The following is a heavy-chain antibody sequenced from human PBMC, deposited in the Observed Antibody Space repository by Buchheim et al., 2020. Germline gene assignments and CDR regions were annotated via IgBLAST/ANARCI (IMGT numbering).Heavy chain of an antibody. CDR3: ARDPRDDSSGYNVGTTDY. J-gene: IGHJ4*02. V-gene: IGHV3-23*01. Sequence: EVQLLESGGGLVQPGGSLRLSCAASGFTFSSYAMSWVRQAPGKGLEWVSASSGSGGSTYYADFVKGRFTISRDNAKNSLYLQMNSLRDEDTAVYYCARDPRDDSSGYNVGTTDYWGQGTL. CDR2: SSGSGGST. D-gene: IGHD3-22*01. CDR1: GFTFSSYA.